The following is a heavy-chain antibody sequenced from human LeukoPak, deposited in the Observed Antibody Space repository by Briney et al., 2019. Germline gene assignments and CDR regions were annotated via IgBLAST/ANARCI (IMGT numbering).Heavy chain of an antibody. V-gene: IGHV1-69*06. CDR1: GGTFSSYA. J-gene: IGHJ6*03. D-gene: IGHD5-24*01. CDR3: ARVVEMATPSYYYYYYMDV. CDR2: IIPIFDTA. Sequence: ASVKVSCKASGGTFSSYAITWVRQAPGQGLEWMGGIIPIFDTANYAQKFQGRVTITADKSTSTAYMELSSLRSEDTAVYYCARVVEMATPSYYYYYYMDVWGKGTTVTVSS.